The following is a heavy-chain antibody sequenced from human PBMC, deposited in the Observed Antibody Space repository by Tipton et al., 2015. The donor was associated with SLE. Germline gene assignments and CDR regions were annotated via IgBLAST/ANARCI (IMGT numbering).Heavy chain of an antibody. D-gene: IGHD3-16*01. CDR2: IYSGATRT. CDR1: GFTSNNYA. Sequence: SLRLSCTASGFTSNNYAMSWVRQAPGKGLEWVSVIYSGATRTYYADSVKGRFTISRDDSKNTLFLQMNSLRAEDTAIYYCAKGALEATFFDNWGQGTLVTVSS. J-gene: IGHJ4*02. V-gene: IGHV3-23*03. CDR3: AKGALEATFFDN.